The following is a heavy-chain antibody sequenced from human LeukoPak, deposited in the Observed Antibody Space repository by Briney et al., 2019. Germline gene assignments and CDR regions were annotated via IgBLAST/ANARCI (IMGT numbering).Heavy chain of an antibody. V-gene: IGHV3-48*03. CDR1: GFTLSSYE. Sequence: PGGSLRLSCVASGFTLSSYEMTWVRQAPGKGLEWVSYISRSGGNIHYADSVKGRFTISRDNAKNSLYLQMNSLRAEDTAVYYCARDSDMDVWGKGTTVTVSS. CDR2: ISRSGGNI. J-gene: IGHJ6*03. CDR3: ARDSDMDV.